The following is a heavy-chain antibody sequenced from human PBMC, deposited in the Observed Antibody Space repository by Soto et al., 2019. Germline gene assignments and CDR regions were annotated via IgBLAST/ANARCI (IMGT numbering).Heavy chain of an antibody. Sequence: EVQLLESGGGLEQPGGSLRLSCAASGFTFSSYAMGWARQAPGTGLEWVSAISGSGGSTYYADSVKGRFTVSRDNSKNTLYLQMNSLRAEDTAVYYCAKGHWFDAFHIWGQGTMVTVSS. CDR2: ISGSGGST. CDR3: AKGHWFDAFHI. CDR1: GFTFSSYA. J-gene: IGHJ3*02. D-gene: IGHD3-9*01. V-gene: IGHV3-23*01.